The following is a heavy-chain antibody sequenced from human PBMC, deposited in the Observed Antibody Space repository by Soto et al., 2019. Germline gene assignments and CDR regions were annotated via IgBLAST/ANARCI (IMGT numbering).Heavy chain of an antibody. D-gene: IGHD3-10*01. CDR1: GGSISSVNSH. CDR2: ISNSGST. J-gene: IGHJ3*02. V-gene: IGHV4-30-4*01. CDR3: VRDYYGCPFEI. Sequence: SETLSLTCTVSGGSISSVNSHWSWIRQPPGKGLEWIGYISNSGSTYYSPSLKNRVTISFDMSKNHFSLKLTSVTAADTAVYYCVRDYYGCPFEIWGQGAMVTV.